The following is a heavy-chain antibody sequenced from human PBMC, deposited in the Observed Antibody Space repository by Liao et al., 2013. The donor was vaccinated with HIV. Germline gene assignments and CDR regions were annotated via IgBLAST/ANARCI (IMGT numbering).Heavy chain of an antibody. CDR3: AREGRGITSDY. V-gene: IGHV4-61*02. Sequence: QVQLQESGPGLVKPSQTLSLTCTVSGGSISSGDYYWSWIRQPAGKGLEWIGRIYTSGSTNYNPSLKSRLTMSVDSSKNQFSLKLSSVTAADTAVYYCAREGRGITSDYWGQGTLVTVSS. CDR2: IYTSGST. D-gene: IGHD1-26*01. J-gene: IGHJ4*02. CDR1: GGSISSGDYY.